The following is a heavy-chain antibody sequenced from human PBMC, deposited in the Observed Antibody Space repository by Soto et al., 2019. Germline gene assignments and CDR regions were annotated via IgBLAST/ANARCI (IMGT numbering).Heavy chain of an antibody. V-gene: IGHV4-34*01. J-gene: IGHJ1*01. CDR3: APLFWFGSHIEI. Sequence: QVHLEQWGAGLLKPSETLSLSCGVSGGSFSENYWTWFRQPPGQGLEWIGEINPRGTTKSVASLTSRVTDPKDTSKNQFSPQVSTVPAAGTGVDFCAPLFWFGSHIEIWGQGTLVPVSS. CDR1: GGSFSENY. CDR2: INPRGTT. D-gene: IGHD3-10*01.